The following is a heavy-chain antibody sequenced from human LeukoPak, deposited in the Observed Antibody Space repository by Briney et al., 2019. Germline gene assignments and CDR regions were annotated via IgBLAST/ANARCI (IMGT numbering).Heavy chain of an antibody. CDR3: ARHFTVAATDDAFDI. D-gene: IGHD6-19*01. J-gene: IGHJ3*02. CDR1: GVSIRSYY. CDR2: IYYSGST. Sequence: SETLSLTCIVSGVSIRSYYWSWIRQPPGKGLEWIGYIYYSGSTNYNPSLKSRVTISVDTSKNQFSLKLSSVTAADTAVYYCARHFTVAATDDAFDIWGQGTMVTVSS. V-gene: IGHV4-59*08.